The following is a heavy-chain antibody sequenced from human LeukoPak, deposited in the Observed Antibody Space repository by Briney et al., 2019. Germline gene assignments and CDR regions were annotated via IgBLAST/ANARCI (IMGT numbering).Heavy chain of an antibody. CDR3: ARTARVFDY. V-gene: IGHV4-4*09. CDR1: GYSLTSVY. Sequence: SETLSLTCTVSGYSLTSVYWSWVRQPPGQGQEVIGYTYTSGDTNYNPSLRSRVTMSLDASKNEASLKMSSVTAADTAVYYCARTARVFDYWGQGTLVTVSS. J-gene: IGHJ4*02. CDR2: TYTSGDT.